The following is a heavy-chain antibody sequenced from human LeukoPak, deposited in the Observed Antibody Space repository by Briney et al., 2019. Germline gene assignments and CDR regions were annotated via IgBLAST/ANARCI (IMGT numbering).Heavy chain of an antibody. V-gene: IGHV1-8*01. CDR2: INHNTGYS. J-gene: IGHJ5*02. CDR3: IRGGCSGGSCKFDP. Sequence: ASVKVSCKASGYTFTSYDINWVRQVTGQGLEWMGWINHNTGYSASAEKFQGRVTMTRDTSITTAYMELSSLRSEDTAVYYCIRGGCSGGSCKFDPWGQGTLVTVSS. CDR1: GYTFTSYD. D-gene: IGHD2-15*01.